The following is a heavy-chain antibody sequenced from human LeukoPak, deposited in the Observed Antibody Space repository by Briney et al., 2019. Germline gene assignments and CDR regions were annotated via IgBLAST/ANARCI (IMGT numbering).Heavy chain of an antibody. Sequence: GGSLRVSCAASGYTFSSYAMSWVRQAPGQGLEWVSAISGGGGSTYYADYVKGRFTISRDNSKNTLYMQMNSLRAEDTAVYYCAKTIPITFDYWGQGTLVTVSS. CDR3: AKTIPITFDY. J-gene: IGHJ4*02. D-gene: IGHD5-24*01. V-gene: IGHV3-23*01. CDR1: GYTFSSYA. CDR2: ISGGGGST.